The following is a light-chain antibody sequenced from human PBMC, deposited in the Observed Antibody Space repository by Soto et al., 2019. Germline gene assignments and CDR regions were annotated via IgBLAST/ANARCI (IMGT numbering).Light chain of an antibody. V-gene: IGLV2-23*02. J-gene: IGLJ1*01. CDR1: SSDVGSYHL. Sequence: QSALTQPASVSGSPGQSITISCTGTSSDVGSYHLVSWYQQHPGKAPKLMIYEVSKRPSGVSNRFSGSKSGNTASLTISGLPADDEADYFCCSYAGSSIYVFGTGTKLTVL. CDR2: EVS. CDR3: CSYAGSSIYV.